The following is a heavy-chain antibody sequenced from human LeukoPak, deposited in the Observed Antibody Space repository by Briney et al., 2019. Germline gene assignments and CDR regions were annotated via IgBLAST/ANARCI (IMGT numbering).Heavy chain of an antibody. V-gene: IGHV1-2*02. J-gene: IGHJ5*02. CDR3: ARSDIVVVPAATQLNWFDP. CDR1: GYTFTGYY. D-gene: IGHD2-2*01. Sequence: GASVKVSCKASGYTFTGYYMHWVRQAPGQGLEWMGWINPNSGGTNYAQKFQGRVTMTRDTSISTAYMELSRLRSDDTAVYYCARSDIVVVPAATQLNWFDPWGQGTLVTVSS. CDR2: INPNSGGT.